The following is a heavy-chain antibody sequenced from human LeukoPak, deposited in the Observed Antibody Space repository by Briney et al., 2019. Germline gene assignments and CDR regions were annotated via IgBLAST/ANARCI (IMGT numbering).Heavy chain of an antibody. CDR1: GGSISSYY. J-gene: IGHJ6*02. V-gene: IGHV4-59*08. Sequence: SETLSLTCTVSGGSISSYYWSWIRQPPGKGLEWTGYIYYSGSTNYNPSLKSRVTISVDTSKNQFSLKLSSVTAADTAVYYCARLRGYCGSTSCYTAYYYYGMDVWGQGTTVTVSS. CDR3: ARLRGYCGSTSCYTAYYYYGMDV. CDR2: IYYSGST. D-gene: IGHD2-2*02.